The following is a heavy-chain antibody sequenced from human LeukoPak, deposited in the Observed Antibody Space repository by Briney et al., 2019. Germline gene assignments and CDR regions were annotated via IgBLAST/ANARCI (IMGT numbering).Heavy chain of an antibody. Sequence: SETLSLTCTVSGGSISSHYWSWIRQPPGKGLEWIGYIYYSGSTKFNPSLKSRVAISVDTSKNQFSLKLSSVTAADTAVYYCARGGGVTYYDSTGYLWYFDYWGQGTLVTVSS. J-gene: IGHJ4*02. CDR2: IYYSGST. V-gene: IGHV4-59*11. D-gene: IGHD3-22*01. CDR1: GGSISSHY. CDR3: ARGGGVTYYDSTGYLWYFDY.